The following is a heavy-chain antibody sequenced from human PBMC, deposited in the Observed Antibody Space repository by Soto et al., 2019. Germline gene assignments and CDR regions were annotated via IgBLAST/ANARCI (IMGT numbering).Heavy chain of an antibody. CDR2: ISGSGGST. J-gene: IGHJ4*02. CDR1: GFVFSEYS. D-gene: IGHD3-3*01. Sequence: VQLVESGGGVVQPGGSLRLSCAASGFVFSEYSMHWVRQAPGKGLEWVSAISGSGGSTYYADSVKGRFTISRDNSKNTLYLQMNSLRAEDTAVYYCAKHFAEWLLPPEFDYWGQGTLVTVSS. V-gene: IGHV3-23*04. CDR3: AKHFAEWLLPPEFDY.